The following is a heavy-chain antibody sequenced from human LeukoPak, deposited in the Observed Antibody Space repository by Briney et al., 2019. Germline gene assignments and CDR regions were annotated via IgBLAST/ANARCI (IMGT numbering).Heavy chain of an antibody. CDR3: ARDPGYLFPSRMDV. J-gene: IGHJ6*04. CDR1: GFTVSSNY. CDR2: IYSGGST. Sequence: GGSLRLSCAASGFTVSSNYMSWVRQAPGKGLEWVSVIYSGGSTYYADSVKGRFTISRDNAKNSLYLQMNSLRAEDTAVYYCARDPGYLFPSRMDVWGKGTTVTVSS. D-gene: IGHD5-12*01. V-gene: IGHV3-66*01.